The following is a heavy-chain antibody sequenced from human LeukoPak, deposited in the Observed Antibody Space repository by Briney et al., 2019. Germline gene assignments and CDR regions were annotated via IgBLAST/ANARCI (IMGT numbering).Heavy chain of an antibody. J-gene: IGHJ6*03. Sequence: GGSLRLSCAASGFTFSDYYMSWIRQAPGKGLEWVSYISSSGSTIYYADSVKGRFTISRDNAKNSLYLQMNSLRAEDTAVYYCARDHNPEVLRYFDWLRSDAYYYYYMDVWGKGTTVTISS. D-gene: IGHD3-9*01. CDR1: GFTFSDYY. CDR3: ARDHNPEVLRYFDWLRSDAYYYYYMDV. V-gene: IGHV3-11*01. CDR2: ISSSGSTI.